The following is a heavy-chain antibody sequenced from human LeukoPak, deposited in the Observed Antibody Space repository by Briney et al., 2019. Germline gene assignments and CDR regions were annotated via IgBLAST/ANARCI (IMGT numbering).Heavy chain of an antibody. Sequence: PSETLSLTCTVSGGSISNYYWSWIRQPPGKGLEWIGDIHYSGSTNYNPSLKSRVTISVDTSKNQSSLKLSSVSAADTAVYSCARRLPAGYFDYWGQGTLVTVSS. J-gene: IGHJ4*02. D-gene: IGHD2-2*01. CDR3: ARRLPAGYFDY. V-gene: IGHV4-59*01. CDR1: GGSISNYY. CDR2: IHYSGST.